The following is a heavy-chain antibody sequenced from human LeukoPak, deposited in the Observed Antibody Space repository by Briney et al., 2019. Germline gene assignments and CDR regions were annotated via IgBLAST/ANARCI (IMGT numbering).Heavy chain of an antibody. CDR2: INSDGSTT. V-gene: IGHV3-74*01. Sequence: GGSLRLSCAASRFTFSSYWMHWVRQAPGKGLVWVSRINSDGSTTSHAASVKGRFTISRDNAKNTLYLQMNSLRAEDTAVYYCARGNVYSGSGSSPLDYWGQGTLVTVSS. J-gene: IGHJ4*02. D-gene: IGHD3-10*01. CDR3: ARGNVYSGSGSSPLDY. CDR1: RFTFSSYW.